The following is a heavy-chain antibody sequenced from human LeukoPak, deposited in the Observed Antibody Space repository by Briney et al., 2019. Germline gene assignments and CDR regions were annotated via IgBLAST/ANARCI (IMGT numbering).Heavy chain of an antibody. CDR2: IYNDGSST. CDR1: GFTFSSYW. D-gene: IGHD1-1*01. Sequence: GGSLRLSCAASGFTFSSYWMHWVRQAPGKGLVWVSRIYNDGSSTSYADSVKGRFTISRDNARNTLYLQMNSLRAEDTAVYYCANSHKNAPGVFWGQGTLVTVSS. CDR3: ANSHKNAPGVF. V-gene: IGHV3-74*01. J-gene: IGHJ4*02.